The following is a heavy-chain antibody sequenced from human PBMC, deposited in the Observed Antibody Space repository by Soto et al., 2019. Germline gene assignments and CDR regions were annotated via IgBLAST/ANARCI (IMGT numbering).Heavy chain of an antibody. J-gene: IGHJ6*02. V-gene: IGHV5-51*01. CDR3: ARVRRDSSGYYSYYGMDV. Sequence: GESLKISCKGSGYSFTSYWIGWVRQMPGKGLEWMGIIYPGDSDTRYSPSFQGQVTISADKSISTAYLQWSSLKASDTAMYYCARVRRDSSGYYSYYGMDVWGQGTTVTVSS. CDR1: GYSFTSYW. D-gene: IGHD3-22*01. CDR2: IYPGDSDT.